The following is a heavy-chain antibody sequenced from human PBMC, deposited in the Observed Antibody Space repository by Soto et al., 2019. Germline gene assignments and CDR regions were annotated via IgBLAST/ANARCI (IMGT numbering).Heavy chain of an antibody. CDR1: GGSISSSNW. CDR3: ARGGPAFWSGFDY. CDR2: IYHSGST. Sequence: SETLSLTCAVSGGSISSSNWWSWVRQPPGKGLEWIGEIYHSGSTNYNPSLKSRVTISVDKSKNQFSLKLSSVTAADTAVYYCARGGPAFWSGFDYWGQGTLVTVSS. J-gene: IGHJ4*02. D-gene: IGHD3-3*01. V-gene: IGHV4-4*02.